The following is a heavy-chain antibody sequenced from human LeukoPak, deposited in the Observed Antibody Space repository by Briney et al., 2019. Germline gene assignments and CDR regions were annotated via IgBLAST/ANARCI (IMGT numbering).Heavy chain of an antibody. J-gene: IGHJ3*02. CDR2: IYPGDSDT. V-gene: IGHV5-51*01. CDR3: ARHLSSSPVDAFDI. CDR1: GYSFTYYW. Sequence: GESLKISCKGSGYSFTYYWIDWVRPMPGKGLEWMGIIYPGDSDTRYSPSFQGQVTISADKSISTAYLQWSSLKASDTAMYYCARHLSSSPVDAFDIWGQGTMVTVSS. D-gene: IGHD6-13*01.